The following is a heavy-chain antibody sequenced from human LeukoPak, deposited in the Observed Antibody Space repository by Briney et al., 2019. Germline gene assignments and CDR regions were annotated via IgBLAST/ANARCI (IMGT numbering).Heavy chain of an antibody. D-gene: IGHD2-2*01. CDR1: GLIFSGYY. V-gene: IGHV3-11*01. CDR2: ITSSGSMM. Sequence: PGGSLSLSCAAPGLIFSGYYMGWIRQAPGKGLEWVSYITSSGSMMYYADSVKGRFTTSRDNAKNSLYVQMDSLRAEDTAIYYCARVRGYCSSTSCYPYYFDYWGQGTLVTVSP. CDR3: ARVRGYCSSTSCYPYYFDY. J-gene: IGHJ4*02.